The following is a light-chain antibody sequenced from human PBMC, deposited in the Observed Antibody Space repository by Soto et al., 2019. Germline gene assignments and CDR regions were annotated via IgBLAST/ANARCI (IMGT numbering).Light chain of an antibody. CDR2: QTS. CDR3: HQRQSWPRT. V-gene: IGKV3-11*01. J-gene: IGKJ1*01. Sequence: MVLTQSPATLSSFPGDRVTLSCRASQYINTRLAWYQHRPGQAPRLLIYQTSIRAAGIPARFSDSGTGTDFTLTISDVQPEDFAVYYCHQRQSWPRTFGQGTKVDIK. CDR1: QYINTR.